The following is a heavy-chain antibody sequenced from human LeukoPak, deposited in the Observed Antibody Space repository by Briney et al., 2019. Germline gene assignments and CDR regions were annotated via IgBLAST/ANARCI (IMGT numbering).Heavy chain of an antibody. Sequence: GGSLRLSCAASGFTFKNYNMNWVRQAPGKGLEWVSSISSSSSYIYYADSVKGRFTISRDNAKNSLYLQMNSLRAEDTAVYYCARDRKPRPTYYDFLSPQDAFDIWGQGTMVTVSS. J-gene: IGHJ3*02. D-gene: IGHD3-3*01. CDR3: ARDRKPRPTYYDFLSPQDAFDI. CDR2: ISSSSSYI. V-gene: IGHV3-21*01. CDR1: GFTFKNYN.